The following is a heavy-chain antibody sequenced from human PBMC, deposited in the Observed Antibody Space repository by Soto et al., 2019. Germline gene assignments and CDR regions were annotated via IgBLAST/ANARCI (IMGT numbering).Heavy chain of an antibody. CDR1: GGSISSGGYS. J-gene: IGHJ4*02. D-gene: IGHD1-1*01. CDR2: IYHSGST. Sequence: QLQLQESGSGLVKPSQTLSLTCAVSGGSISSGGYSWSWIRQPPGKGLEWIGYIYHSGSTYYNPSXXRXVXISVDRSKNQFSLKLSSVTAADTAVYYCARGTTLDYWGQGTLVTVSS. V-gene: IGHV4-30-2*01. CDR3: ARGTTLDY.